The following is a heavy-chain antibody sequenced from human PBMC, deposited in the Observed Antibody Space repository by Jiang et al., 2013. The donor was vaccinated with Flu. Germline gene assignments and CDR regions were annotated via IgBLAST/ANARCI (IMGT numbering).Heavy chain of an antibody. CDR3: ARDRQIAAAGDALDI. V-gene: IGHV1-18*04. Sequence: VKVSCKASGYTFTSYGITWVRQAPGQGLEWMGWISGYNGDINYAQKLQGRVSMTTETSTSTVYMELRSLRSDDTAVYYCARDRQIAAAGDALDIWGQGTMVAVSS. D-gene: IGHD6-13*01. CDR1: GYTFTSYG. J-gene: IGHJ3*02. CDR2: ISGYNGDI.